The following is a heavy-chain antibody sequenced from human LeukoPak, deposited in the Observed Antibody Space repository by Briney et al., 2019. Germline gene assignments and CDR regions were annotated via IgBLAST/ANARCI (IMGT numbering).Heavy chain of an antibody. CDR2: IIPIFGTA. D-gene: IGHD1-26*01. CDR1: GGTFISYA. J-gene: IGHJ4*02. V-gene: IGHV1-69*01. Sequence: SVKVSCKASGGTFISYAISWVRQAPGQGLEWMGGIIPIFGTANYAQKFQGRVTITADESTSTAYMELSSLRDEDTAVYYCAKDQRWESPHYLDSWGQGTLVTVSS. CDR3: AKDQRWESPHYLDS.